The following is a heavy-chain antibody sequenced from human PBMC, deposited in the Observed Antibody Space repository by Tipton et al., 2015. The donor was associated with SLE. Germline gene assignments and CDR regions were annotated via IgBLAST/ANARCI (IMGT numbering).Heavy chain of an antibody. J-gene: IGHJ3*02. V-gene: IGHV4-39*07. CDR2: IYYSGST. CDR3: ASGEVDTAMDDAFDI. D-gene: IGHD5-18*01. Sequence: TLSLTCTVSGGSISSSTYYWGWIRQPPGKGLEWIGSIYYSGSTYYNPSLKSRVTISVDTSKNQFSLKLSSVTAADTAVYYCASGEVDTAMDDAFDIWGQGTMVTVSS. CDR1: GGSISSSTYY.